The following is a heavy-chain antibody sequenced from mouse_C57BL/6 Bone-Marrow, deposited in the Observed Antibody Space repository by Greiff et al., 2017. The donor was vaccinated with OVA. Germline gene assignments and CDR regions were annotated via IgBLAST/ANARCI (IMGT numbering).Heavy chain of an antibody. V-gene: IGHV5-6*02. D-gene: IGHD2-5*01. Sequence: DVMLVESGGDLVKPGGSLKLSCAASGFTFSSYGMSWVRQTPDKRLEWVANISSGGSYTYYPESVKGRFTISRANAKNTLYLQMSSLKSEDTAMYDFARREYSNYVMDYWGQGTSVTVSS. CDR1: GFTFSSYG. CDR2: ISSGGSYT. CDR3: ARREYSNYVMDY. J-gene: IGHJ4*01.